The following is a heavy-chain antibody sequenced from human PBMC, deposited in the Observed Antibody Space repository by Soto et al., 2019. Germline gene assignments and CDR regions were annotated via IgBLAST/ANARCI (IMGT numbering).Heavy chain of an antibody. CDR1: GFTFSHAW. CDR3: CVIKRRDQYSTSGYWFDP. J-gene: IGHJ5*02. D-gene: IGHD4-4*01. V-gene: IGHV3-15*01. CDR2: IKSKADGETK. Sequence: GGSLRLSCAASGFTFSHAWMSWVRQAPGKGLEWVGRIKSKADGETKDYGAPVRGRFTISRDDSQDILYLHMNSLRIEDTAVYYCCVIKRRDQYSTSGYWFDPWGPGTLVTVYS.